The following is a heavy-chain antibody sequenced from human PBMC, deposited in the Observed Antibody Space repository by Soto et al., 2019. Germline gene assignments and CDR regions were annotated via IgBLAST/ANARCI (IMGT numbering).Heavy chain of an antibody. CDR1: GFTFSSYE. CDR3: ARVTYYDFWSHGMDV. V-gene: IGHV3-48*03. Sequence: SLRLSCAASGFTFSSYEMNWVRQTPGKGLEWVSYISSSGSTIYYADSVKGRFTISRDNAKNSLYLQMNSLRAEDTAVYYCARVTYYDFWSHGMDVWGQGTTVTVSS. CDR2: ISSSGSTI. J-gene: IGHJ6*02. D-gene: IGHD3-3*01.